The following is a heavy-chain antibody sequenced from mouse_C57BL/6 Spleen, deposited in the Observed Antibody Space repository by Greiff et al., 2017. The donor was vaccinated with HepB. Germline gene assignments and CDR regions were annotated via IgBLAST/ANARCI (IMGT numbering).Heavy chain of an antibody. CDR1: GYTFTSYW. CDR2: IHPNSGST. D-gene: IGHD1-1*01. V-gene: IGHV1-64*01. Sequence: VQLQQPGAELVKPGASVKLSCKASGYTFTSYWMHWVKQRPGQGLEWIGMIHPNSGSTNYNEKFKSKATLTVDKSSSTAYMQLSSLTSEDSAVYYCARDYYGSWGFDYWGQGTTLTVSS. CDR3: ARDYYGSWGFDY. J-gene: IGHJ2*01.